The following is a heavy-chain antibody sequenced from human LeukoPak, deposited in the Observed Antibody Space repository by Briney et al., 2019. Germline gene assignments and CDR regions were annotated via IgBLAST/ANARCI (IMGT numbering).Heavy chain of an antibody. V-gene: IGHV1-8*02. CDR2: MNPNSGNT. Sequence: ASVKVSCKASGYTFTGYYMHWVRQAPGQGLEWMGWMNPNSGNTGYAQKFQGRVTMTRNTSISTAYMELSSLRSEDTAVYYCARGRVAAAGTSGYWGQGTLVTVSS. J-gene: IGHJ4*02. D-gene: IGHD6-13*01. CDR1: GYTFTGYY. CDR3: ARGRVAAAGTSGY.